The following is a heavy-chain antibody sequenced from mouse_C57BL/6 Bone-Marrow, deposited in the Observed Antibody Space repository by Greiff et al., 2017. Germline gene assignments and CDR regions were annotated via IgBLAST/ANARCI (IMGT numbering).Heavy chain of an antibody. Sequence: QVQLQQPGAELVKPGASVKLSCKASGYTFTSYWMHWVKQRPGRGLGWIGRIDPNSGGTKYNEKFKSKATLTVDKPSSTAYMQLSSLTSEDSAVYYCARWGYYGSSYDWYFDVWGTGTTVTVSS. V-gene: IGHV1-72*01. CDR3: ARWGYYGSSYDWYFDV. D-gene: IGHD1-1*01. CDR2: IDPNSGGT. J-gene: IGHJ1*03. CDR1: GYTFTSYW.